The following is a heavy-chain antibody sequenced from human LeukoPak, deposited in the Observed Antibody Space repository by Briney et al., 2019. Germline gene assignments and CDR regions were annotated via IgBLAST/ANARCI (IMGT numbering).Heavy chain of an antibody. CDR2: ISSSSSTI. D-gene: IGHD5-18*01. CDR1: GFTFSSYS. CDR3: ARESRERGYSHGFVDY. J-gene: IGHJ4*02. V-gene: IGHV3-48*02. Sequence: LPGGSLRLSCAASGFTFSSYSMNWVRQAPGKGLEWVSYISSSSSTIYYADSVKGRFTISRDNAKNSLYLQMNSLRDEDTAVYYCARESRERGYSHGFVDYWGQGTLVTVSS.